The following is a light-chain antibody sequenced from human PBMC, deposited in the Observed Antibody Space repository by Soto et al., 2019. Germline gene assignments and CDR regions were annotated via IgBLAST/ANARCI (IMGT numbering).Light chain of an antibody. J-gene: IGKJ1*01. Sequence: IVLTQSPDTLSLSPGDRATLSCRATQSVSSNSLAWYQQKPGQAPRLLIYAAATRATGIPDRFSGSGSGTDFTLTISRLEPEDFAVYYCQQYGSSPRTFGQGTRWIS. CDR3: QQYGSSPRT. V-gene: IGKV3-20*01. CDR2: AAA. CDR1: QSVSSNS.